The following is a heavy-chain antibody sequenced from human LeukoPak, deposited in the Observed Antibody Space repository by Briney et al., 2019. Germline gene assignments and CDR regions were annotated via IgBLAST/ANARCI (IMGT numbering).Heavy chain of an antibody. CDR2: ISSSSSTI. CDR3: ARAAFQKWLQLGGH. J-gene: IGHJ4*02. D-gene: IGHD5-24*01. V-gene: IGHV3-48*02. Sequence: GGSLRLSCTASGFTFSTYSMNWVRQAPGKGLEWVSYISSSSSTIYYADSVKGRFTISRDNAQNSLYLQMNSLRDEDTAVYYCARAAFQKWLQLGGHWGQGALVTVSS. CDR1: GFTFSTYS.